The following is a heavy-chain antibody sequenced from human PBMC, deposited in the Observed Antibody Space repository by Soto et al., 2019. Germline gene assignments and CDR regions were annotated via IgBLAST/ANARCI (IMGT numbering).Heavy chain of an antibody. Sequence: SETHSLTSTVSGGSSRSYYWSWIRQPPGKGLEWIGYMYNTGSTIYNPSLKSRVTISVDTSKNQFSLKLNSVTAADTAVYYCARDLGVYCGADCYPLDVWGQGTTVTVSS. CDR2: MYNTGST. CDR1: GGSSRSYY. V-gene: IGHV4-59*01. CDR3: ARDLGVYCGADCYPLDV. J-gene: IGHJ6*02. D-gene: IGHD2-21*02.